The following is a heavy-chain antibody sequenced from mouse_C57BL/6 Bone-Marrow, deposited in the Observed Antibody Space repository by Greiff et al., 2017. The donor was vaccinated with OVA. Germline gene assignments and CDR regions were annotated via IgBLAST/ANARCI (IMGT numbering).Heavy chain of an antibody. Sequence: QVQLQQSGAELARPGASVKMSCKASGYTFTSYTMHWVKQRPGQGLEWIGYINPSSGYTKYNQKFKDKATLTADKSSSTAYMQRSSLTSEDAAVYYCAREDGNWVAYWGQGTLVTVSA. CDR3: AREDGNWVAY. CDR1: GYTFTSYT. D-gene: IGHD2-1*01. CDR2: INPSSGYT. V-gene: IGHV1-4*01. J-gene: IGHJ3*01.